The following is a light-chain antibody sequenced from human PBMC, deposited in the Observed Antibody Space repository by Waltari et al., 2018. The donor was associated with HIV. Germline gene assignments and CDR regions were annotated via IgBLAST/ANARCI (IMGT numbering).Light chain of an antibody. CDR1: SSDVDGYNF. Sequence: QSALTQPASVSGSPGQSLTISCTGTSSDVDGYNFVSWYQQHPGKAPKLIFFDVFKRPSGVSVRFSGSKSGNTASLTISGLQSEDEADYYCCSYAGSRTWVFGGGTKVTVL. CDR2: DVF. V-gene: IGLV2-23*02. CDR3: CSYAGSRTWV. J-gene: IGLJ3*02.